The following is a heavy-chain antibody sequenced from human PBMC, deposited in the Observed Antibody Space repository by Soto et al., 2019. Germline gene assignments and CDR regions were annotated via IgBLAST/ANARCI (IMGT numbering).Heavy chain of an antibody. CDR2: MNPYSGNT. CDR1: EYTFTNND. CDR3: VRAPLDYYSADYFDN. J-gene: IGHJ4*02. D-gene: IGHD2-21*01. V-gene: IGHV1-8*01. Sequence: GASVKVSCKASEYTFTNNDINWVRQATGQGLEWMGWMNPYSGNTGYAQKFQGRVTMTRDNSITTAYMELSSLRSEDTAVYYCVRAPLDYYSADYFDNWGQGTLVTVSS.